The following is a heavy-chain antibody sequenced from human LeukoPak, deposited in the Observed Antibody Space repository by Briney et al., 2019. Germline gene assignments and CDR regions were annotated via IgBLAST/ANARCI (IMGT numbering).Heavy chain of an antibody. V-gene: IGHV1-69*04. CDR2: IIPILGIA. J-gene: IGHJ4*02. CDR1: GGTFSSYA. D-gene: IGHD3-10*01. Sequence: ASVKVSCKASGGTFSSYAISWVRQAPGQGLEWMGRIIPILGIANYAQKLQGRVTITADKSTSTAYMELSSLRSEDTAVYYCARDSLYGSGSYNFDYWGQGTLVTVSS. CDR3: ARDSLYGSGSYNFDY.